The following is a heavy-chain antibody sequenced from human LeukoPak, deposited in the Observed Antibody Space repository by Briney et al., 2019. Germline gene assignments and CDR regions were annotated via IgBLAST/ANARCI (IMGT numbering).Heavy chain of an antibody. V-gene: IGHV1-69*13. CDR2: IIPIFGTA. Sequence: ASVKVSCTASGGTFSSYVINWARQAPGQGLEWMGGIIPIFGTANYAQKFQGRVTITADESTSTAYMELSSLRSEDTAVYYCARSPGPPPTNWFDPWGQGTLVTVSS. CDR1: GGTFSSYV. J-gene: IGHJ5*02. CDR3: ARSPGPPPTNWFDP. D-gene: IGHD1-26*01.